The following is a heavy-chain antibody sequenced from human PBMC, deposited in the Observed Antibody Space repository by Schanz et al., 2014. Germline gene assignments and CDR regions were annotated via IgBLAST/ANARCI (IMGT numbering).Heavy chain of an antibody. CDR1: GFTFSSYG. V-gene: IGHV3-33*01. CDR3: ARVELSVYYYAMDV. J-gene: IGHJ6*02. D-gene: IGHD2-15*01. Sequence: QVQLVESGGGVVQPGGSLRLSCAASGFTFSSYGMHWVRQAPGKGLEWVAVIYYDGGLRFFADSVRGRVTISRDNSNNMVYLQMNSLRAEDTAVYYCARVELSVYYYAMDVWGQGTTVTVSS. CDR2: IYYDGGLR.